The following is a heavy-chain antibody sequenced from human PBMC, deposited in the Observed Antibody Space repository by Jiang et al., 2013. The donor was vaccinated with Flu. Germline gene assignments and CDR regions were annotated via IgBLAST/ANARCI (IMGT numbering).Heavy chain of an antibody. D-gene: IGHD3-10*01. CDR2: XFYSGLT. V-gene: IGHV4-59*01. J-gene: IGHJ4*02. CDR3: ARDTVRGGGNFDY. CDR1: GDSISTYY. Sequence: PGLVKPSETLSLTCTVSGDSISTYYWNWIRQPPGKGLEWIGYXFYSGLTNSNPSLKSRVTISVDTSKNQFSLKLSSVTTADTAVYYCARDTVRGGGNFDYWGQGTLVTVSS.